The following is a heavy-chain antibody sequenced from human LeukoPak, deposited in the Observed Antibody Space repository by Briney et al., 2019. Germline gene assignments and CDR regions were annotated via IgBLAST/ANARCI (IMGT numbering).Heavy chain of an antibody. CDR3: ARDQGSPDRYYFDY. J-gene: IGHJ4*02. Sequence: PSETLSLTCAVSGGSISSGGYSWSWIRQPPGKGLEWIGYIYHSGSTYYNPSLKSRVTISVDRSKNQFSLKLSSVTAADTAVYYCARDQGSPDRYYFDYWGQGTLVTVSS. CDR1: GGSISSGGYS. CDR2: IYHSGST. D-gene: IGHD1-14*01. V-gene: IGHV4-30-2*01.